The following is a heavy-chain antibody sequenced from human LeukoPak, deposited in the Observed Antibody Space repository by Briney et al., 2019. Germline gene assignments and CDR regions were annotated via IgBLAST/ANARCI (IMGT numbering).Heavy chain of an antibody. Sequence: SGTLSLTCAVSGGSISSSSWWSWVRQPPGKGLEWIGEIYHSGSTNYNPSLKSRVTISVDKSKNHFSLNLSSVTAADTAVYYCARDDSGTYAALDYWGQGTLVTVSS. V-gene: IGHV4-4*02. J-gene: IGHJ4*02. D-gene: IGHD1-26*01. CDR1: GGSISSSSW. CDR2: IYHSGST. CDR3: ARDDSGTYAALDY.